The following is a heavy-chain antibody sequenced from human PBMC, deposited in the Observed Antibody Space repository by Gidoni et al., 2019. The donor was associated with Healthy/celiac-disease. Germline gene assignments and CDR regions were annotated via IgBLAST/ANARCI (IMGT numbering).Heavy chain of an antibody. V-gene: IGHV4-4*07. Sequence: QVQLQESGPGLLTPSETLSLTCTVSGCSLLRYYWSWIRQPAGKGLEWIGRIYTSGSPNYNPSLKSRVTMSVDTSKNQFSLKLSSVTAADTAVYYCARERMNYYDSSGYYLTPWGQGTLVTVSS. J-gene: IGHJ5*02. CDR3: ARERMNYYDSSGYYLTP. D-gene: IGHD3-22*01. CDR2: IYTSGSP. CDR1: GCSLLRYY.